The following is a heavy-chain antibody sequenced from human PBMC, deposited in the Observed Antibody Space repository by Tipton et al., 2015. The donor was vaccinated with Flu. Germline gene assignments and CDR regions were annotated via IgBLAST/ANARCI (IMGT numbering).Heavy chain of an antibody. V-gene: IGHV4-59*01. D-gene: IGHD1-7*01. CDR3: ARVGTSWNYALDY. CDR2: IYYSGST. J-gene: IGHJ4*02. Sequence: TLSLTCTVSGDSISGYYWSWIRQPPGKGLEWIGYIYYSGSTNYNPSLKSRVAISIDTSKNQFSLKLSSVTAADTAVYFCARVGTSWNYALDYWGQGTLVAVSS. CDR1: GDSISGYY.